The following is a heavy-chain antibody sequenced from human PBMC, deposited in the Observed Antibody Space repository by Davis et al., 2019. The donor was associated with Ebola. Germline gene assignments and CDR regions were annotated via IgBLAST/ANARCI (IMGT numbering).Heavy chain of an antibody. CDR1: GLARSNY. Sequence: GESLKIPCAVSGLARSNYMRWVRQAPAKGLDWVSLLFSGSGGSTYYADSVKGRFTISRDSSEKTLYLQMNTLRAEDTAFYFCASFRFNSPPNWGQGTRVTVAS. J-gene: IGHJ4*02. CDR3: ASFRFNSPPN. V-gene: IGHV3-66*01. CDR2: LFSGSGGST. D-gene: IGHD3-3*01.